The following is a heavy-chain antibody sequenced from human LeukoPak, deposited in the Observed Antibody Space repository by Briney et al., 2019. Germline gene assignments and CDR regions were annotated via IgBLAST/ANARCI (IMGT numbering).Heavy chain of an antibody. V-gene: IGHV4-59*01. CDR2: ILYSGST. J-gene: IGHJ4*02. CDR1: GGSIGSNY. D-gene: IGHD3-16*01. CDR3: ARSRGGVAWMTDY. Sequence: SETLSLTCTVSGGSIGSNYWTWFRQPPGKGLEWIGYILYSGSTTYNPSLKSRVSLSLGTSKNQLSLRLSSVTAADTAVYYCARSRGGVAWMTDYWGQGTLVTVSS.